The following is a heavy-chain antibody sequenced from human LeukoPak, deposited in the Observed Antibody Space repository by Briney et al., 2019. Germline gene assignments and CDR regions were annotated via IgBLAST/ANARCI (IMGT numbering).Heavy chain of an antibody. CDR2: INPNSGGT. CDR1: GYTFTNYY. Sequence: ASVKVSCKASGYTFTNYYIHWVRQAPGQGLEWMGWINPNSGGTNYAQKFQGRVTMTRDTSISTAYMELSRLSSDDTANYYFARPVVTVWFDPWGQGTLVTVSS. V-gene: IGHV1-2*02. CDR3: ARPVVTVWFDP. D-gene: IGHD2-21*02. J-gene: IGHJ5*02.